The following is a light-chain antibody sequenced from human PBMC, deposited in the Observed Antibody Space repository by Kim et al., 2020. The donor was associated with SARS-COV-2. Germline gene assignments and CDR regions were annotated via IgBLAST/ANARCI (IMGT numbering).Light chain of an antibody. CDR1: SGHSSYI. J-gene: IGLJ3*02. CDR3: ETWDSNTRV. Sequence: SSVKLTCSMCSGHSSYIIACHQQQPGKAPRYWMKLEGSGSYNKGSGVPDRFSGSSSGADRYLTISNLQSEDEADYYCETWDSNTRVFGGGTQLTVL. CDR2: LEGSGSY. V-gene: IGLV4-60*03.